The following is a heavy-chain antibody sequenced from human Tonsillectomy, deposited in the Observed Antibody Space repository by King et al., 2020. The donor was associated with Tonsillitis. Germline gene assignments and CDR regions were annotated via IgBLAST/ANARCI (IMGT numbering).Heavy chain of an antibody. D-gene: IGHD6-13*01. V-gene: IGHV4-34*01. CDR3: ARGAGYSSNRGWFDT. Sequence: VQLQQWGAGLLKPSETLSLTCAVYGGSFSGYYWSWIRQPPGKGLEWIGEINHSGSTNYNPSLKSRVTVSVDTSKNQFSLKLSSVTAADTAVYYCARGAGYSSNRGWFDTWGQGTLVTVSS. CDR1: GGSFSGYY. CDR2: INHSGST. J-gene: IGHJ5*02.